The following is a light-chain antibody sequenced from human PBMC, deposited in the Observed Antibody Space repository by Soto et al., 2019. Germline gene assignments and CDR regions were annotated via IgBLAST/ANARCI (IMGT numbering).Light chain of an antibody. J-gene: IGLJ2*01. V-gene: IGLV1-44*01. CDR1: TSNIGSNT. CDR2: NNN. Sequence: QSVLTQPPSASGTPGQRVTISCSGSTSNIGSNTVNWYQHLPGTAPKLLIYNNNQRPSGVPDRFSGSKSGTSASLAISGLQSEGEADYYCAVWDDSVNGPVFGGGTQLTVL. CDR3: AVWDDSVNGPV.